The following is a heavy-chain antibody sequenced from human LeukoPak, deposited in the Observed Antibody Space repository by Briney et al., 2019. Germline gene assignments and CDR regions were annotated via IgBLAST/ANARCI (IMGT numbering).Heavy chain of an antibody. CDR1: GFTFSDYY. V-gene: IGHV3-11*01. J-gene: IGHJ3*01. Sequence: GGSLRLSCAASGFTFSDYYMSWMRQAPGEGLEWVSYISSSGSAIYYADSVKGRFTISRDNAKNSLYLQMNSLRAEDTAVYYCARARLQLHTFDFWGQGTMVTVSS. CDR3: ARARLQLHTFDF. D-gene: IGHD5-18*01. CDR2: ISSSGSAI.